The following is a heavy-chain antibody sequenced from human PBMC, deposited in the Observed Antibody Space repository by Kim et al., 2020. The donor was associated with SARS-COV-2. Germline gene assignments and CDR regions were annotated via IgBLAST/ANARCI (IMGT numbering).Heavy chain of an antibody. V-gene: IGHV3-48*03. J-gene: IGHJ3*01. D-gene: IGHD6-19*01. CDR3: ARDSSGWSNTAFDV. Sequence: AAPAKGRFTNFRDNAKNSLFLQMNSLRAEDTAVYYCARDSSGWSNTAFDVWGHGTIVTVSS.